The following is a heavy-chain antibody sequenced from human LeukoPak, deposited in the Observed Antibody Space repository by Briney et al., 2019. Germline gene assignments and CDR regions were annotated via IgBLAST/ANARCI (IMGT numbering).Heavy chain of an antibody. CDR3: ARNYYGSGSYYNSFDY. CDR2: XXYNSKWYT. CDR1: GDSVSSNSAA. D-gene: IGHD3-10*01. Sequence: SQTLSLTCAISGDSVSSNSAAWSWIRQSPSRGXXXXXXXXYNSKWYTDYALSVKSRITINPDTSKNQFSLQLNSVTPEDTAVYYCARNYYGSGSYYNSFDYWGQGILVTVSS. V-gene: IGHV6-1*01. J-gene: IGHJ4*02.